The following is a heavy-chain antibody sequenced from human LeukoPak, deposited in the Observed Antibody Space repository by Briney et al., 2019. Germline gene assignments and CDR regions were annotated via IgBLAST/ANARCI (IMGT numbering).Heavy chain of an antibody. CDR1: GFTLSNHW. CDR3: SRDLTWGVMPL. D-gene: IGHD3-16*01. Sequence: GGSLRLSCTASGFTLSNHWMYWVRQTPEKGLLWLSRINIDGSTTNYADSVKGRFTIPRDNAKNTLYLQMNSLRADDTALYYCSRDLTWGVMPLWGQGTLVTVSS. V-gene: IGHV3-74*01. J-gene: IGHJ4*02. CDR2: INIDGSTT.